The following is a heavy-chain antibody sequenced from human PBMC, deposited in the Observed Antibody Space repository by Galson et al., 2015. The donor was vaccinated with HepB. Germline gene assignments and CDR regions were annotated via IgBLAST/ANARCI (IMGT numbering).Heavy chain of an antibody. Sequence: SVKVSCKASGYTFASYAMHWVRQAPGQRLEWMGWINAGNGNTKYSQKFQGRVTITRDTSASTAYMELSSLRSEDTAVYYCARAGWLQLQGQLDYWGQGTLVTVSS. V-gene: IGHV1-3*01. J-gene: IGHJ4*02. CDR1: GYTFASYA. CDR3: ARAGWLQLQGQLDY. D-gene: IGHD5-24*01. CDR2: INAGNGNT.